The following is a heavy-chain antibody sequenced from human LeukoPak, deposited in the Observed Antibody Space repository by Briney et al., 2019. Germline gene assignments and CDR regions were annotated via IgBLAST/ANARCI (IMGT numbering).Heavy chain of an antibody. D-gene: IGHD4-17*01. Sequence: GGSLRLSCAASGFTFSSYSMNWVRQAPGKGLEWVSSISSSSSYIYYAGSVKGRFTISRDNSKNTLYLQMDSLRAEDTAVYYCARDTDYGDYSWVSVDYWGQGTLVTVPS. J-gene: IGHJ4*02. CDR1: GFTFSSYS. V-gene: IGHV3-21*01. CDR2: ISSSSSYI. CDR3: ARDTDYGDYSWVSVDY.